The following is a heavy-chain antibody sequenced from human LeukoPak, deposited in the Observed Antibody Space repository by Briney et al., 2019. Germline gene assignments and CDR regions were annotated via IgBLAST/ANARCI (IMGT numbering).Heavy chain of an antibody. D-gene: IGHD5-18*01. CDR2: ISYDGSDK. Sequence: GGSLRLSCAASGFTFSSYGIHWVRQTPGKGLEWLAVISYDGSDKYYADSVKGRFTISRDNSENTLYLQMNSLRTEDTAVYYCAKPYSYGSYYFDYWGQGTLVTVSS. V-gene: IGHV3-30*18. J-gene: IGHJ4*02. CDR1: GFTFSSYG. CDR3: AKPYSYGSYYFDY.